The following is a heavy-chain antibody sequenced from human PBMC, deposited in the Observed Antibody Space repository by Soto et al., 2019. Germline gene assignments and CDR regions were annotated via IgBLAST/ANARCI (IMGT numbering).Heavy chain of an antibody. Sequence: HPGGSLSLSCSASGFTLKDSAMHWVRQAPGRGLEQVAASTYIGGTPYYADSVKGRFTISRGNSQNTLYLQMSSLRPEDTGVYFCVKDYSHGRFPDYWGQGTLVTVSS. J-gene: IGHJ4*02. V-gene: IGHV3-64D*06. D-gene: IGHD1-26*01. CDR2: STYIGGTP. CDR3: VKDYSHGRFPDY. CDR1: GFTLKDSA.